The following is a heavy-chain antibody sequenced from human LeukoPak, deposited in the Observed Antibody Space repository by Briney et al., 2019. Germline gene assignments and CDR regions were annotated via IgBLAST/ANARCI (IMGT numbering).Heavy chain of an antibody. CDR3: ARGAVAGSLDY. CDR2: IYPGDSDT. D-gene: IGHD6-19*01. V-gene: IGHV5-51*01. Sequence: GESLKISCKGSGYSFNNYWIGWVREMPGKGMEGMGIIYPGDSDTRYSPSFQGQVTISADKSISTAYLQWSSLKVSDTAMYYCARGAVAGSLDYWGQGTLVTVSS. J-gene: IGHJ4*02. CDR1: GYSFNNYW.